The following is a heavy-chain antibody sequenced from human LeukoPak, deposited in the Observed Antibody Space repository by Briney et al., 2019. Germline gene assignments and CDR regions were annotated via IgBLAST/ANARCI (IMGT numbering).Heavy chain of an antibody. J-gene: IGHJ4*02. CDR3: ARNYGSGSYQLPFDY. D-gene: IGHD3-10*01. CDR2: INWNGGST. Sequence: GGSLRLSCAASGFTFDDYGMSWVRQAPGKGLEWDSGINWNGGSTGYADSVKGRFTISRDNAKNSLYLQMNSLRAEDTALYYCARNYGSGSYQLPFDYWGQGTLVTVSS. CDR1: GFTFDDYG. V-gene: IGHV3-20*04.